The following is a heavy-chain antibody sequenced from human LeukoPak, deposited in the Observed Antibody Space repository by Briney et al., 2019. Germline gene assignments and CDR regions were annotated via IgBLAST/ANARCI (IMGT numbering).Heavy chain of an antibody. CDR1: GGSISTSNYY. J-gene: IGHJ4*02. V-gene: IGHV4-39*01. D-gene: IGHD2/OR15-2a*01. CDR2: IYYSGST. Sequence: SETLSLTCTVSGGSISTSNYYWGWIRQPPGKGLEWIGSIYYSGSTYYNPSLKSRVTISVDTSKNQFSLKLSSVTAADTAVYYCARENPKNSDFWGQGTLVTVSS. CDR3: ARENPKNSDF.